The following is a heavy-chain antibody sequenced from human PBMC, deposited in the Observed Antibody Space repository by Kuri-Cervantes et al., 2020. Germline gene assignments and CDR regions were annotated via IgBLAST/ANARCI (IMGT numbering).Heavy chain of an antibody. CDR1: GYIFTSYG. V-gene: IGHV1-18*01. CDR3: AREGGASEYYFDS. CDR2: ISAYNGNT. Sequence: ASVKVSCKASGYIFTSYGISWVRQAPGQGLEWMGWISAYNGNTNYAQKLQGRVTMPTDTSTSTAYMELSSLRSEDTAVYYCAREGGASEYYFDSWGQGTLVTISS. D-gene: IGHD1-26*01. J-gene: IGHJ4*02.